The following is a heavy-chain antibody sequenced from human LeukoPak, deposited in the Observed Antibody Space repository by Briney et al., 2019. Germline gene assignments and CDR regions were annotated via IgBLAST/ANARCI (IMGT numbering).Heavy chain of an antibody. CDR3: ARRGSSTSCYDY. J-gene: IGHJ4*02. CDR2: IYSGGST. D-gene: IGHD2-2*01. Sequence: PGGSLRLSCAASGFTFSSYAMSWVRQAPGKGLEWVSVIYSGGSTYYADSVKGRFTISRDNSKNTLYLQMNSLRAEDTAVYYCARRGSSTSCYDYWGQGTLVTVSS. V-gene: IGHV3-66*04. CDR1: GFTFSSYA.